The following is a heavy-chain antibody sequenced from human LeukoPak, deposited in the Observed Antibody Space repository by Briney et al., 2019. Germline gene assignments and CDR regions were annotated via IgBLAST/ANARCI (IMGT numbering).Heavy chain of an antibody. V-gene: IGHV1-18*01. CDR2: TSAYNGNT. CDR3: ARADGVGSTWDQGGSRDAFDI. CDR1: GYTLTNYG. D-gene: IGHD6-13*01. Sequence: ASVKVSCKASGYTLTNYGISWVRQAPGQGLEWMGWTSAYNGNTNFAQKLQGRVTMTTDTSTSTAYMELSSLRSDDTAVYYCARADGVGSTWDQGGSRDAFDIWGQGTKVTVSS. J-gene: IGHJ3*02.